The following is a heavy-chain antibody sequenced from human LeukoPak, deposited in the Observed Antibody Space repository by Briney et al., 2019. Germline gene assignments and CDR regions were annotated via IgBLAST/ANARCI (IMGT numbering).Heavy chain of an antibody. CDR2: ISYDGSNK. CDR1: GFTFSSYG. D-gene: IGHD3-10*01. CDR3: AKSRDVYGYFDY. V-gene: IGHV3-30*18. J-gene: IGHJ4*02. Sequence: GGSLRLSCAASGFTFSSYGMHWVCQAPGKGLEWVAVISYDGSNKYYADSVKGRFTISRDNSKNTLYLQMNSLRAEDTAVYYCAKSRDVYGYFDYWGQGTLVTVSS.